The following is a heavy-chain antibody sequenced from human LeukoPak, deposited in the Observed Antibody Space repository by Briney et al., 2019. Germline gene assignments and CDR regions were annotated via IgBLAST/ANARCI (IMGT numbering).Heavy chain of an antibody. Sequence: PSETLSLTCTVSGGSISSYYWSWIRQPPGKGLEWIGSIYHSGSTYYNPSLKSRVTISVDTSKNQFSLKLSSVTAADTAVYYCARGGSSGWQYYFDYWGQGTLVTVSS. J-gene: IGHJ4*02. D-gene: IGHD6-19*01. CDR1: GGSISSYY. CDR2: IYHSGST. V-gene: IGHV4-38-2*02. CDR3: ARGGSSGWQYYFDY.